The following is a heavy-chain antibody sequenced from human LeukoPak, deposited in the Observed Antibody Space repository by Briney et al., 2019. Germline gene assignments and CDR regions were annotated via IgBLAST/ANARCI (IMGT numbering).Heavy chain of an antibody. J-gene: IGHJ6*02. V-gene: IGHV1-2*02. D-gene: IGHD3-22*01. CDR2: INPNSGGT. Sequence: ASVKVSCKASGYTFTGYYMHWVRQAPGQGLEWMGWINPNSGGTNYAQKFQGGVTMTRDTSISTAYMELSRLRSDDTAVYYCARSTMIGLYYYYGMDVWGQGTTVTVSS. CDR1: GYTFTGYY. CDR3: ARSTMIGLYYYYGMDV.